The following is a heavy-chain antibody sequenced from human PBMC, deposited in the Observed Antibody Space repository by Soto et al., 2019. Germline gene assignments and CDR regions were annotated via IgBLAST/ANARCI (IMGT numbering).Heavy chain of an antibody. J-gene: IGHJ5*02. CDR1: GFTFGSYW. Sequence: EVQLVESGGGVVQPGGSLRLACAASGFTFGSYWMHWVRQVPGKGLEWVSRIGDDGTITDYADSVKGRFTISRDNAKNTLSLEMRGLTVEDTAVYFCARARLSSSSWYKWAFDPWGQGTQVIVSS. V-gene: IGHV3-74*01. CDR2: IGDDGTIT. CDR3: ARARLSSSSWYKWAFDP. D-gene: IGHD6-13*01.